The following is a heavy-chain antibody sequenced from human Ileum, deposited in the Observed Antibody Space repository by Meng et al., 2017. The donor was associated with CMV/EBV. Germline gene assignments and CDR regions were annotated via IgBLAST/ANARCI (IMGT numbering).Heavy chain of an antibody. Sequence: LACSASGFTFNGYWMPWVRQVPGRGLVWVAHVNPNKTTPTYAESVKGRFTISRDNTKNTLYLQMNSLRAEDTAVYYCVRSGGTLDYWGQGTLVTVSS. CDR1: GFTFNGYW. J-gene: IGHJ4*02. D-gene: IGHD2-8*02. V-gene: IGHV3-74*03. CDR2: VNPNKTTP. CDR3: VRSGGTLDY.